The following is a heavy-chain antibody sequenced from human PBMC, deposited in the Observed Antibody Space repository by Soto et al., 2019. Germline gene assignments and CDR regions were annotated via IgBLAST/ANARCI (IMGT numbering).Heavy chain of an antibody. CDR3: VRDFGSSSEGGMDV. V-gene: IGHV3-53*01. Sequence: PGGSLRLSCAASGFTVSSNYMSWVRQAPGKGLEWVSVIYSGGITFYADSVKGRFTISRDNSKNTLYLQMNNLRGEDTGMYYCVRDFGSSSEGGMDVWGQGTTVTVSS. D-gene: IGHD6-6*01. CDR1: GFTVSSNY. J-gene: IGHJ6*02. CDR2: IYSGGIT.